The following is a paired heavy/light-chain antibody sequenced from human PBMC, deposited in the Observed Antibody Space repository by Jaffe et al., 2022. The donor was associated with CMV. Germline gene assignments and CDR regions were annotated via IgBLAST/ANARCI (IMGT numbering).Light chain of an antibody. CDR2: DAS. J-gene: IGKJ2*01. V-gene: IGKV3-11*01. CDR1: QSVSSY. CDR3: QQRSNWPYMYT. Sequence: EIVLTQSPATLSLSPGERATLSCRASQSVSSYLAWYQQKPGQAPRLLIYDASNRATGIPARFSGSGSGTDFTLTISSLEPEDFAVYYCQQRSNWPYMYTFGQGTKLEIK.
Heavy chain of an antibody. Sequence: QVQLVESGGGLVKPGGSLRLSCAASGFTFSDYYMSWIRQAPGKGLEWVSYISSSSSYTNYADSVKGRFTISRDNAKNSLYLQMNSLRAEDTAVYYCARDYLYYMDVWGKGTTVTVSS. CDR1: GFTFSDYY. CDR2: ISSSSSYT. V-gene: IGHV3-11*06. J-gene: IGHJ6*03. CDR3: ARDYLYYMDV.